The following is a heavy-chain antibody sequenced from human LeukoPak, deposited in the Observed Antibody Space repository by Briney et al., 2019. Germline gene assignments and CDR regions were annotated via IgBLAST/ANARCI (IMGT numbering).Heavy chain of an antibody. CDR3: TTEGGHLHSNPFDY. CDR2: IKSKTYGGAT. J-gene: IGHJ4*02. CDR1: GFIFTNGW. V-gene: IGHV3-15*01. D-gene: IGHD2-15*01. Sequence: GGSLRLSCAASGFIFTNGWMSWVRQAPGKGLEWVGHIKSKTYGGATDYAAPVKGRLTISRDDSKTTVFLQMNSLKSEDTAVYYCTTEGGHLHSNPFDYWGQGTLVTVSS.